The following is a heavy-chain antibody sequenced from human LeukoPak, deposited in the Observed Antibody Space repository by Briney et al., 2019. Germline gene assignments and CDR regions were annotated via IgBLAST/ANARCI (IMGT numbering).Heavy chain of an antibody. J-gene: IGHJ6*03. CDR3: AKGGEEWLRFYYMDV. CDR2: ISYDGSNK. V-gene: IGHV3-30*18. D-gene: IGHD5-12*01. Sequence: GGSLRLSCAASGFTFSSFGMHWVRQAPGKGLEWVAVISYDGSNKYYADSVKGRFTISRDNSKNTLYLQMNSLRAEDTAVYYCAKGGEEWLRFYYMDVWGKGTTVTVSS. CDR1: GFTFSSFG.